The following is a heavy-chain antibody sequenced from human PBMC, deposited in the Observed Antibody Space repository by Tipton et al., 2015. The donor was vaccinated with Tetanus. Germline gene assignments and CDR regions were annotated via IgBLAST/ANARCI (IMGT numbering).Heavy chain of an antibody. CDR3: ARDIAIVRARDWYFDV. Sequence: RSLRLSCAASGFTFSNYGMHWVRQAPGKGLEWVAVMSKDGGFKHYVDSAKGRFTISRDNAKNTLYLQMNSLRAEDTAVYYCARDIAIVRARDWYFDVWGRGTLVTVSS. J-gene: IGHJ2*01. CDR2: MSKDGGFK. D-gene: IGHD2/OR15-2a*01. CDR1: GFTFSNYG. V-gene: IGHV3-30*03.